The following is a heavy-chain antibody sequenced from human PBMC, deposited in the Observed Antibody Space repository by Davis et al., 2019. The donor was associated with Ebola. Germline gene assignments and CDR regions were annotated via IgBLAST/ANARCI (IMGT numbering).Heavy chain of an antibody. D-gene: IGHD3-3*01. Sequence: ASVTVSCMVSGYTLTELSMHWVRQAPGKGLEWMGGFDPEDGETIYAQKFQGRVTMTEDTSTDTAYMELSSLRSEDTAVYYCATGFTDYYYYYYMDVWGKGTTVTVSS. CDR3: ATGFTDYYYYYYMDV. CDR2: FDPEDGET. V-gene: IGHV1-24*01. CDR1: GYTLTELS. J-gene: IGHJ6*03.